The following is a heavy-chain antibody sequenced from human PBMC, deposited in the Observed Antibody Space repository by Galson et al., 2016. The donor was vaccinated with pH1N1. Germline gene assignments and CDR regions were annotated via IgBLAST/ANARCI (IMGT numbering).Heavy chain of an antibody. CDR3: ARSGSDDPIYYYMDV. Sequence: QSGAEVKKPGESLKISCKGSGYSFTSYWIAWVRQMPGKGLEWMGIIYPGDSDTRYSPSFQGQVTISADKSINTAYLQWSSLTASDTAMYYCARSGSDDPIYYYMDVWGKGTTVTVSS. CDR2: IYPGDSDT. CDR1: GYSFTSYW. D-gene: IGHD2-21*01. J-gene: IGHJ6*03. V-gene: IGHV5-51*01.